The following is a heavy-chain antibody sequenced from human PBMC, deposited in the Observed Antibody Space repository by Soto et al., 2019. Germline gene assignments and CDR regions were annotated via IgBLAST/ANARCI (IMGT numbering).Heavy chain of an antibody. CDR3: ARDPAWVIWFGEYRGMDV. Sequence: GGSLRLSCAASGFTFSSYCIHWVRQAPCKGLEWVAVIWYDGSNKYYADSVKGRFTISRDNSKNTLYLQMNSLRAEDTAVYYCARDPAWVIWFGEYRGMDVWGQGTTVTVSS. CDR1: GFTFSSYC. D-gene: IGHD3-10*01. J-gene: IGHJ6*02. CDR2: IWYDGSNK. V-gene: IGHV3-33*01.